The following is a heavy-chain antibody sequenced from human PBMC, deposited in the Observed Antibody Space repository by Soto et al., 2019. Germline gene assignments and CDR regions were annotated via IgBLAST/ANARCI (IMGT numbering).Heavy chain of an antibody. CDR3: ARGQRFSDCFDH. D-gene: IGHD3-3*01. CDR2: IYSSGNT. V-gene: IGHV4-4*07. J-gene: IGHJ5*02. Sequence: SETLSLTCTVSGGTISGCNWTWIRQPAGKGLEGIGRIYSSGNTKYNGSLQSRVTMSLDTSNEHLARRLTSVHAAATAVYYCARGQRFSDCFDHWANGTLVTVS. CDR1: GGTISGCN.